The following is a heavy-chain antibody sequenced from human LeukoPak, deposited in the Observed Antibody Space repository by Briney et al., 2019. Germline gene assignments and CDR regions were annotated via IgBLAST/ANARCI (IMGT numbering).Heavy chain of an antibody. CDR1: GYTFTSYG. V-gene: IGHV1-18*01. Sequence: ASVKVSCKTSGYTFTSYGISWVRQAPGQGLEWMGWISAYNGNTNYAQKLQGRVTMTTDTSTSTAYMELRSLRSDDTAVYYCARLSYYYYYMDVWGKGTTVTVSS. CDR3: ARLSYYYYYMDV. D-gene: IGHD2/OR15-2a*01. J-gene: IGHJ6*03. CDR2: ISAYNGNT.